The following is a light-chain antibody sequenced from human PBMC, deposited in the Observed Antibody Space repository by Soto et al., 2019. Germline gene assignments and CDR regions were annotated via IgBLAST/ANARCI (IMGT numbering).Light chain of an antibody. CDR3: SSYTNSLTLV. V-gene: IGLV2-14*01. Sequence: QSVLTQPASVSGSPGQSITISCTGTSSDVGGYNYVSWYQQHPGKAPKLMVYEVSNRPSGVSNRFSGSKSGNTASLTISGLQAEDEADYYCSSYTNSLTLVFGGGTKLTVL. CDR2: EVS. J-gene: IGLJ2*01. CDR1: SSDVGGYNY.